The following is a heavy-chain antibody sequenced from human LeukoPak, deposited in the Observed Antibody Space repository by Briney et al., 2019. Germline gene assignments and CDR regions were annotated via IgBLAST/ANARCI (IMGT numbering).Heavy chain of an antibody. J-gene: IGHJ6*02. CDR3: ARGYSGMDV. Sequence: SQTLSLTFAISGDSVSSNSVLWNRIRQSPSRGLEWLGRTYYRSKWYNDYAVSVKSRIIINPDTSKNQFSLQLNSVTPEDTAVYYCARGYSGMDVWGQGTTVIVSS. V-gene: IGHV6-1*01. CDR1: GDSVSSNSVL. CDR2: TYYRSKWYN.